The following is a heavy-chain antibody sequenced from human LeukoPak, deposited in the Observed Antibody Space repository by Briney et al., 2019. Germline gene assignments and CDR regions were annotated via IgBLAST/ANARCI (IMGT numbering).Heavy chain of an antibody. V-gene: IGHV3-53*01. CDR3: ASKLLWFGELSDDAFDI. CDR2: IYSGGST. CDR1: GFTVSSNY. D-gene: IGHD3-10*01. Sequence: GGSLRLSCAASGFTVSSNYMSWVRQAPGKGLEWVSVIYSGGSTYYADSVKGRFTISRDNSKNTLYLQMNSLRAEDTAVYYCASKLLWFGELSDDAFDIWGPGTMVTVSS. J-gene: IGHJ3*02.